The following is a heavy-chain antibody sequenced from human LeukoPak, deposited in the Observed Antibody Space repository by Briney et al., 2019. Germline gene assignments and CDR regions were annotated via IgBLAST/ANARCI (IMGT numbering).Heavy chain of an antibody. CDR1: GGSISSGSYY. D-gene: IGHD2-8*02. Sequence: TLSLTCTVSGGSISSGSYYGSWIRQPAGKGREWIGRIYTSGRTNYNPSLKSRVTISVDTSKNQFSLKLSSVTAADTAVYYCASPDLVGGDAFDIWGQGTMVTVSS. CDR2: IYTSGRT. CDR3: ASPDLVGGDAFDI. V-gene: IGHV4-61*02. J-gene: IGHJ3*02.